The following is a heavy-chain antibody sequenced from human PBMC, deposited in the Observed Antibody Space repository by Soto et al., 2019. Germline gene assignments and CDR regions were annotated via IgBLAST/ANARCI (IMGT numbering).Heavy chain of an antibody. D-gene: IGHD3-22*01. J-gene: IGHJ5*02. V-gene: IGHV4-4*02. CDR3: AVVDSTGNWFDP. Sequence: SETLSLTSAVSSGSISSSNWWRWVRQPPGKGLEFFGGMYHSGTTNYNPSLKNRITISVDTSKNQFSLKLISVTAADTAVYYCAVVDSTGNWFDPWAQGALVTVSS. CDR1: SGSISSSNW. CDR2: MYHSGTT.